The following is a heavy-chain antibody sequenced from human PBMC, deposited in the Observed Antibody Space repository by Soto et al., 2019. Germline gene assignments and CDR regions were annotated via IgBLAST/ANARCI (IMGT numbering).Heavy chain of an antibody. V-gene: IGHV1-18*04. D-gene: IGHD3-3*01. Sequence: ASVKVSCKASGYTFTSYGISWVRQAPGQGLEWMGWISAYNGNTNYAQKLQGRVTMTTDTSTSTAYMELRSLRSDDTAVYYCARASATIFYYYYGMDVWGQGTTVTVSS. CDR3: ARASATIFYYYYGMDV. J-gene: IGHJ6*02. CDR2: ISAYNGNT. CDR1: GYTFTSYG.